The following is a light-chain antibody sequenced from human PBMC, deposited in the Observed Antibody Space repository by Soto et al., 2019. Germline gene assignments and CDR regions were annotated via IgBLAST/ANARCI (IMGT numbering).Light chain of an antibody. V-gene: IGKV3D-15*01. CDR2: GAS. CDR3: QQFRNWPWT. Sequence: ETVLTQSPTTLSLSPGERATLSCRASQSVSSYLGWYQHKPGQAPRLLIHGASTRATGVPARISGSGSGTEFTLTISSLQSEDFAVYYCQQFRNWPWTFGQGTKVDIK. CDR1: QSVSSY. J-gene: IGKJ1*01.